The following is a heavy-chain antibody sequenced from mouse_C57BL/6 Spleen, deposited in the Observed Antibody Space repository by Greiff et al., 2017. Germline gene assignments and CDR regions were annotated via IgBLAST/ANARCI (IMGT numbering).Heavy chain of an antibody. CDR1: GFSLSTFGMG. CDR3: ARMRYYGSNWYFDV. Sequence: QVTLKVCGPGILQPSQTLSLTCSFSGFSLSTFGMGVGWIRQPSGKGLEWLAHIWWDDDKYYNPALKSRLTISKDTSKNQVFLKIANVDTADTATYYCARMRYYGSNWYFDVWGTGTTVTVSS. J-gene: IGHJ1*03. D-gene: IGHD1-1*01. CDR2: IWWDDDK. V-gene: IGHV8-8*01.